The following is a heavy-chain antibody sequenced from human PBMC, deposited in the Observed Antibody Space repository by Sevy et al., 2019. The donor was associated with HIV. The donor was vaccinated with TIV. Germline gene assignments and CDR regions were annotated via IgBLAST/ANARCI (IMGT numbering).Heavy chain of an antibody. CDR1: GGSISSYY. Sequence: SETLSLTCTVSGGSISSYYWSWIRQPPGKGLEWIGYIYYSGSTNYNPSLKSRVTISVDTSKNQFSLKLSSVTAADTAVYYWASLRRTRTENWFDPWGQGTLVTVSS. V-gene: IGHV4-59*12. CDR2: IYYSGST. CDR3: ASLRRTRTENWFDP. J-gene: IGHJ5*02.